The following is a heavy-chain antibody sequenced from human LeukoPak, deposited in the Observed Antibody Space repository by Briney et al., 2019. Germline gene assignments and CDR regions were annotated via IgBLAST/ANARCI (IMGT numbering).Heavy chain of an antibody. V-gene: IGHV3-48*03. Sequence: PGGSLRLSCTASGFSFSSYEMNWVRQAPGKGLEWVSYISSSGRTPYYADSVKGRFTISRDNAKNSLYLQMNSLRAEDTAIYYCVPPPSRSLTFDSWGQGTLVTVSS. J-gene: IGHJ4*02. CDR1: GFSFSSYE. CDR3: VPPPSRSLTFDS. CDR2: ISSSGRTP.